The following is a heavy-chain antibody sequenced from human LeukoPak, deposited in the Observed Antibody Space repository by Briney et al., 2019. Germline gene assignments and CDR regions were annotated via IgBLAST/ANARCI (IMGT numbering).Heavy chain of an antibody. CDR2: IYYSGST. Sequence: SETLSLTCTVSGGSISSYYWSWIRQPPGKGLEWIGYIYYSGSTNYNPSLKSRVTISVDTSKNQFSLKLSSVTAADTAVYYCARVISGRGDWDYWGQGTLVTVSS. D-gene: IGHD2-21*02. CDR1: GGSISSYY. V-gene: IGHV4-59*01. J-gene: IGHJ4*02. CDR3: ARVISGRGDWDY.